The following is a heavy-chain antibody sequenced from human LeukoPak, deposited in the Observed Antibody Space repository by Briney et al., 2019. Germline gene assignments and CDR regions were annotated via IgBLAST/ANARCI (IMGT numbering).Heavy chain of an antibody. D-gene: IGHD3-10*01. CDR1: GGSFSGYY. J-gene: IGHJ4*02. CDR2: INHSGST. CDR3: ARGIGSGLTSRNFDY. Sequence: PSETLPLTCAVYGGSFSGYYWSWIRQPPGKGLEWIGEINHSGSTNYNPSLKSRVTISVDTSKNQFSLKLSSVTAADTAVYYCARGIGSGLTSRNFDYWGQGTLVTVSS. V-gene: IGHV4-34*01.